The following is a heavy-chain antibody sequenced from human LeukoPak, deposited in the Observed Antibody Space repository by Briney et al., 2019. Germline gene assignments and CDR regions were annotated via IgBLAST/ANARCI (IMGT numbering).Heavy chain of an antibody. CDR2: IYTSGST. J-gene: IGHJ3*02. D-gene: IGHD1-26*01. Sequence: SETLSLTCTVSGGTISSYYWSWIRQPAGKGLEWIGRIYTSGSTNYNPSLKSRVTMSVDTSKNQFSLKLSSVTAADTAVYYCARDRWSGSYYNAFDIWGQGTMVTVSS. CDR3: ARDRWSGSYYNAFDI. CDR1: GGTISSYY. V-gene: IGHV4-4*07.